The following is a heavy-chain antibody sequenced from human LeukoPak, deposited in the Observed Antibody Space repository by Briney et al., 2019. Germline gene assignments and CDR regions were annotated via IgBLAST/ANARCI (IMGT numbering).Heavy chain of an antibody. J-gene: IGHJ4*02. CDR3: ARDFSSGWTTEDY. D-gene: IGHD6-19*01. Sequence: GRSLRLSCAVSGFTFSSYAMHRVRQAPGKGLEWVAVISYDGSNKYYADSVKGRFTISRDNSKNTLYLQMNSLRAEDTAVYYCARDFSSGWTTEDYWGQGTLVTVSS. V-gene: IGHV3-30-3*01. CDR1: GFTFSSYA. CDR2: ISYDGSNK.